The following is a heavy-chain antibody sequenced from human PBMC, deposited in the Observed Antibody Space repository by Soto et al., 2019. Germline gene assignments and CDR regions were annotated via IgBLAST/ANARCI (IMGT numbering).Heavy chain of an antibody. CDR1: GYTFTDYY. V-gene: IGHV1-2*02. CDR2: INPNSGGT. Sequence: QVQLVQSGAEVKKPGASVKVSCKASGYTFTDYYIHWVRQAPGQGLEWMGWINPNSGGTNYAQKFQGRVTMTRDTSISTAYRELSRRISDDTAVYYCARGDVRVVASFDPWGQGALVTVSS. J-gene: IGHJ5*02. CDR3: ARGDVRVVASFDP. D-gene: IGHD2-15*01.